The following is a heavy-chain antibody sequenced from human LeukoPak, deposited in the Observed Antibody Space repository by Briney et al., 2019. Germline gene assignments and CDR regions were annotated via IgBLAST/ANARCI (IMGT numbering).Heavy chain of an antibody. Sequence: SQTLSLTCTVSGGSISNNGYYWSWIRHPPGKALEWIGHIYYTGSTYYNPSLKSRVTISVDTSKNQFSLRLSSVTAADTAVYYCARGPGRRGDQWGQGTLVTVSS. CDR2: IYYTGST. D-gene: IGHD2-2*01. CDR1: GGSISNNGYY. J-gene: IGHJ4*02. CDR3: ARGPGRRGDQ. V-gene: IGHV4-30-2*01.